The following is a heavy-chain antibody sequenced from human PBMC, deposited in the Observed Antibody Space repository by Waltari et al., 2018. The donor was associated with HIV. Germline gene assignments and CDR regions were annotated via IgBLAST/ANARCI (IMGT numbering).Heavy chain of an antibody. D-gene: IGHD6-13*01. J-gene: IGHJ4*02. V-gene: IGHV3-7*01. Sequence: EVRLVESGGGLVQPGGSLRLSCAASGFTFSSSWVTWVRQAPGKGLEWVANIKEDGSEIHYVDSVKGRFTISRDNAKNSLYLQMNSLRAEDTAVYYCARRQQLTDWGQGTLVTVSS. CDR3: ARRQQLTD. CDR1: GFTFSSSW. CDR2: IKEDGSEI.